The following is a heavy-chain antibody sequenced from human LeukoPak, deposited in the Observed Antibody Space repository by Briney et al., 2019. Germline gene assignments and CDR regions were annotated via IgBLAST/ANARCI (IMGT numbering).Heavy chain of an antibody. CDR1: GFTFSDYY. V-gene: IGHV3-11*01. Sequence: GGSLRLSCAASGFTFSDYYMSWIRQAPGKGLEWVSYISSSGSTIYYADSVKGRFTISRDNAKNSLYLQMNSLRAEDTAVYYCARSCSNTSCYTPHGMDVWGQGTTVTVSS. CDR3: ARSCSNTSCYTPHGMDV. CDR2: ISSSGSTI. J-gene: IGHJ6*02. D-gene: IGHD2-2*02.